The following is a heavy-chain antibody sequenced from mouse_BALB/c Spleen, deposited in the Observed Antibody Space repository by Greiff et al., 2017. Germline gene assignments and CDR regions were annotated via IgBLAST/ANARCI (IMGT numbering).Heavy chain of an antibody. CDR3: NAKPLYDYDGLDY. D-gene: IGHD2-4*01. Sequence: EVQLQQSGAELVRSGASVKLSCTASGFNIKDYYMHWVKQRPEQGLEWIGWIDPENGDTEYAPKFQGKATMTADTSSNTAYLQLSSLTSEDTAVYYCNAKPLYDYDGLDYWGQGTSVTVSS. CDR2: IDPENGDT. V-gene: IGHV14-4*02. CDR1: GFNIKDYY. J-gene: IGHJ4*01.